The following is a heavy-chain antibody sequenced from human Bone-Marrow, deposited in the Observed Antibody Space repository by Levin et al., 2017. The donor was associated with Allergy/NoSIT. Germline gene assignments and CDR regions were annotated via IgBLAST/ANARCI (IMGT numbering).Heavy chain of an antibody. D-gene: IGHD1-26*01. CDR2: ISTYNGNI. CDR3: ARDEAGAIVFDY. Sequence: ASVKVSCKASGYTFTNYGISWVRQAPGQGLEWMGWISTYNGNINYAQKLQGRVTMTTDSSTSTAYMELRSLRSDDTAVYYCARDEAGAIVFDYWGQGTLVTVSS. J-gene: IGHJ4*02. CDR1: GYTFTNYG. V-gene: IGHV1-18*01.